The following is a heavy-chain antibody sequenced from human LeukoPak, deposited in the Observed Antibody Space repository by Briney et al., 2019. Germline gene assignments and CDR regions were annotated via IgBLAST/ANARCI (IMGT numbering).Heavy chain of an antibody. CDR1: GFTFSSYS. V-gene: IGHV3-7*01. D-gene: IGHD3-10*01. J-gene: IGHJ6*02. CDR2: IKQDGSEK. CDR3: ARDRGIGRIYYYYGMDV. Sequence: GGSLRLSCAASGFTFSSYSMNWVRQAPGKGLEWVANIKQDGSEKYYVDSVKGRFTIPRDNAKNSLYLQMNSLRAEDTAVYYCARDRGIGRIYYYYGMDVWGQGTTVTVSS.